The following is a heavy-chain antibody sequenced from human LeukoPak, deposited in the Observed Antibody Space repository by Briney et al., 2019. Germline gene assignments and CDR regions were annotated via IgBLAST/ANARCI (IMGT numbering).Heavy chain of an antibody. CDR1: GYSFTSYW. CDR3: ARSKYYYDSSGYFSDY. V-gene: IGHV5-51*01. J-gene: IGHJ4*02. CDR2: IYPGDSDT. Sequence: GASLKISCKGSGYSFTSYWIGWVRQMPGKGLEWMGIIYPGDSDTRYSPSFQGQVTISADKSISTAYLQWSSLKASDTAMYYCARSKYYYDSSGYFSDYWGQGTLVTVSS. D-gene: IGHD3-22*01.